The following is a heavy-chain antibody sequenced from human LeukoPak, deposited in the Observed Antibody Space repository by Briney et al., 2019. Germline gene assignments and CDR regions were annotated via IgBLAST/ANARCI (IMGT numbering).Heavy chain of an antibody. Sequence: SETLSLTCTVSGGSISRYYWSWIRQPPGMGLEWLGYIYYTGSPNYNPSLKSRVTISIDTSQNQFSLKLSSVTAADTAAYYCARAAYSSGYYYFDYWGQGTLVTVSS. J-gene: IGHJ4*02. D-gene: IGHD6-19*01. V-gene: IGHV4-59*01. CDR1: GGSISRYY. CDR2: IYYTGSP. CDR3: ARAAYSSGYYYFDY.